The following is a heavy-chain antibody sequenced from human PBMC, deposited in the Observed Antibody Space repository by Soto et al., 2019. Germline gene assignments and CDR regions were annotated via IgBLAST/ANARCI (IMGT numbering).Heavy chain of an antibody. J-gene: IGHJ3*02. Sequence: GGSLRLSCAASGFTFSSYGMHWVRQAPGKGLEWVAVIWYDGSNKYYADSVKGRFTISRDNSKNTLYLQMNSLRAEDTAVYYCASDTTVTNDHDAFDIWGQGTMVTVSS. CDR1: GFTFSSYG. V-gene: IGHV3-33*01. CDR2: IWYDGSNK. CDR3: ASDTTVTNDHDAFDI. D-gene: IGHD4-17*01.